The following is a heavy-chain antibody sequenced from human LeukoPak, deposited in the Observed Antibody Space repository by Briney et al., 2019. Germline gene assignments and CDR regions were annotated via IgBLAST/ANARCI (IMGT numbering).Heavy chain of an antibody. CDR1: GFTFDDYA. J-gene: IGHJ4*02. CDR3: AKDTLSGSYRYDYFDD. CDR2: ISWNSGSI. V-gene: IGHV3-9*01. D-gene: IGHD3-16*02. Sequence: GGSLRLSCAASGFTFDDYAMHWVRQAPGKGLEWVSGISWNSGSIGYADSVKGRFTISRDNAKNSLYLQMNSLRAEDTALYYCAKDTLSGSYRYDYFDDWGQGTLVTVSS.